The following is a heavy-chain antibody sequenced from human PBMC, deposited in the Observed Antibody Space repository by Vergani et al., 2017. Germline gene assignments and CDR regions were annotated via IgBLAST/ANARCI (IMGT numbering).Heavy chain of an antibody. J-gene: IGHJ4*02. CDR1: GFTFSSYA. CDR3: AIGPVLTGTTHRSFDY. D-gene: IGHD1-7*01. V-gene: IGHV3-23*04. CDR2: ISGSGGST. Sequence: VQLVESGGGVVQPGRSLRLSCAASGFTFSSYAMSWVRQAPGKGLEWVSAISGSGGSTYYADSVKGRFTISRDTSKNTLYLQMNSLRAEDTAVYYCAIGPVLTGTTHRSFDYWGQGTLVTVSS.